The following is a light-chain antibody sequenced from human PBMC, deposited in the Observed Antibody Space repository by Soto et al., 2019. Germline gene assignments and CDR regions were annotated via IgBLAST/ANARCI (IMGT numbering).Light chain of an antibody. CDR2: SAS. CDR3: QQLYSHPLT. Sequence: IQLTQSPSSLSASVGDRVTITCRASQGITSYLAWYQQRPGKAPGLLIYSASTLQGGVPSRFSGSGYGTDFSLTISNLQPEDFATYYCQQLYSHPLTFGGGTKVDIK. V-gene: IGKV1-9*01. CDR1: QGITSY. J-gene: IGKJ4*01.